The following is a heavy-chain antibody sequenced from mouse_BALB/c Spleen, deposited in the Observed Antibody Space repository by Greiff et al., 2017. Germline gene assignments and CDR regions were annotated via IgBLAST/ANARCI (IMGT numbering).Heavy chain of an antibody. D-gene: IGHD4-1*01. Sequence: QVQLKESGPGLVAPSQSLSITCTVSGFSLTSYGVHWVRQPPGKGLEWLGVIWAGGSTNYNSALMSRLSISKDNSKSQVFLKMNSLQTDDTAMYYCARETGTRDAMDYWGQGTSVTVSS. CDR2: IWAGGST. J-gene: IGHJ4*01. V-gene: IGHV2-9*02. CDR1: GFSLTSYG. CDR3: ARETGTRDAMDY.